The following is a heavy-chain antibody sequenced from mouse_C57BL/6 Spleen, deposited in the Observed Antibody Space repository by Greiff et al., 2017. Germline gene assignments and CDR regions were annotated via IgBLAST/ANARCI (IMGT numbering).Heavy chain of an antibody. Sequence: VQLQQSGAELMKPGASVKLSCKATGYTFTGYWIEWVKQRPGHGLEWIGEILPGSGGTNYNEQFKGKATFTADTSSNTAYMQLSSLTTEDSAIYYCARRGHYYGSSFDYWGQGTTLTVSS. D-gene: IGHD1-1*01. CDR2: ILPGSGGT. CDR3: ARRGHYYGSSFDY. V-gene: IGHV1-9*01. CDR1: GYTFTGYW. J-gene: IGHJ2*01.